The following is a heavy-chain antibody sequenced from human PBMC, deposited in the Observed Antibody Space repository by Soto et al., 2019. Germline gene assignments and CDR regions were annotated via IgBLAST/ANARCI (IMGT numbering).Heavy chain of an antibody. V-gene: IGHV3-30*18. Sequence: GGSLRLSCAASGFTFSSYGMHWVRQAPGKGLEWVAVISYDGSNKYYADSVKGRFTISRDNSKNTLYLQMNSLRAEETAVYYCAKDFGIAAAGTALHVYYGMDVWGQGTTVTVSS. CDR2: ISYDGSNK. J-gene: IGHJ6*02. D-gene: IGHD6-13*01. CDR3: AKDFGIAAAGTALHVYYGMDV. CDR1: GFTFSSYG.